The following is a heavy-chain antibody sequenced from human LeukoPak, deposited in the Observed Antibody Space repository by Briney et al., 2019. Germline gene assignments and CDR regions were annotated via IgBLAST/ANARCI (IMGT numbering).Heavy chain of an antibody. D-gene: IGHD4-23*01. Sequence: SETLSLTCTVSGGSISSGGYYWSWVRQHPGKGLEWIGYISYSGSTFYHPSLKSRVTISIDTSKNQFSLRLSSVTAADTAMYYCARGPDYGGNSAFDHWGQGTLVTVSS. V-gene: IGHV4-31*03. CDR2: ISYSGST. CDR1: GGSISSGGYY. J-gene: IGHJ4*02. CDR3: ARGPDYGGNSAFDH.